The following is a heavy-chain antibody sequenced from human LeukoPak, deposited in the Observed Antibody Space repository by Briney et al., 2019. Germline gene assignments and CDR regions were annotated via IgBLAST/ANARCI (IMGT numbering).Heavy chain of an antibody. V-gene: IGHV3-73*01. CDR3: TTPIADTAMSLDY. CDR1: GFTFSGSA. J-gene: IGHJ4*02. CDR2: IRSKANNYAT. Sequence: GGSLKLSCAASGFTFSGSAMHWVRQAPGKGLEWVGRIRSKANNYATTYAASVKGRFTLSRDDSKNTAYLQMDSLKTEDTAVYYCTTPIADTAMSLDYWGQGTLVTVSS. D-gene: IGHD5-18*01.